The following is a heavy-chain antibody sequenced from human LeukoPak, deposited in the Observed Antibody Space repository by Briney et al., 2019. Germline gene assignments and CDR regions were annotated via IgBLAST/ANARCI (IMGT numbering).Heavy chain of an antibody. CDR2: VFYSGST. CDR1: GGSISSSSYY. D-gene: IGHD3-22*01. V-gene: IGHV4-39*01. CDR3: ARCPSYYYDSSGFPEY. Sequence: SETLSLTCTVSGGSISSSSYYWGWIRQPPGKGLEWIGSVFYSGSTYYNPSLKSRVTISVDTSKNQFSLKLSSVTAADTAVYYCARCPSYYYDSSGFPEYWGQGTLVTVSS. J-gene: IGHJ4*02.